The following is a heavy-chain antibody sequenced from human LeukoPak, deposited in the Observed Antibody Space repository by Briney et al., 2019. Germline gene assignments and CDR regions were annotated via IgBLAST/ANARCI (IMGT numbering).Heavy chain of an antibody. Sequence: PGGSLRLSCAASGFTFSTYAMSWVRQAPGKGLEWVSAISGDGGTIYYADSVKGRFTISRDNSKNTLYLQMNSLRADDTAVYSCANQGLRGTALYDYWGQGTLVTVSS. V-gene: IGHV3-23*01. CDR1: GFTFSTYA. CDR2: ISGDGGTI. D-gene: IGHD1-26*01. CDR3: ANQGLRGTALYDY. J-gene: IGHJ4*02.